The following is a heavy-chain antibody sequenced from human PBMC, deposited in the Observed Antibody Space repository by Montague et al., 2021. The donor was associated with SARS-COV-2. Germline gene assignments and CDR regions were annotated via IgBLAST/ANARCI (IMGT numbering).Heavy chain of an antibody. Sequence: SLRLSCAASGFDFFNFDMAWVRQAPGRGLEWISDISSSGATILYADSLKGRFTISIDNIQKSLYLQMNSLRAEDTAVYYCATNKYCTLHDCLHGRHYFDHWGQGTLVTVSS. D-gene: IGHD2-8*01. CDR3: ATNKYCTLHDCLHGRHYFDH. V-gene: IGHV3-48*03. J-gene: IGHJ4*02. CDR2: ISSSGATI. CDR1: GFDFFNFD.